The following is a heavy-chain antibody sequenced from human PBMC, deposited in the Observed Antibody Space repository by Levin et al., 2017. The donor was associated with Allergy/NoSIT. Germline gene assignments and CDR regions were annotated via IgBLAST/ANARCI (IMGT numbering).Heavy chain of an antibody. Sequence: GGSLRLSCAASGFTFRGHWMTWVRQAPGKGLEWVANIKNDGSEKFYVDSVKGRFTVSRDNGKNSVYLQMNSLRVEDTAVFYCARLFTLGWYFDLWGRGTLVTVSS. V-gene: IGHV3-7*01. CDR3: ARLFTLGWYFDL. CDR2: IKNDGSEK. CDR1: GFTFRGHW. D-gene: IGHD2-21*01. J-gene: IGHJ2*01.